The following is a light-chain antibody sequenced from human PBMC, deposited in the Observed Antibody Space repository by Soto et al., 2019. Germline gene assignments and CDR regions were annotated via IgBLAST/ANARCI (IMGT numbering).Light chain of an antibody. J-gene: IGLJ3*02. V-gene: IGLV1-44*01. Sequence: QSVLTQPPSASGTPGQRVTISCSGSSSNIGSNTVNWYQQLPGTAPKLLIYNNYYRPSGVTDRISASKSGTSASLAISGLQSEDEADYYCAAWDDSLNGPVFGGGTKLTVL. CDR1: SSNIGSNT. CDR2: NNY. CDR3: AAWDDSLNGPV.